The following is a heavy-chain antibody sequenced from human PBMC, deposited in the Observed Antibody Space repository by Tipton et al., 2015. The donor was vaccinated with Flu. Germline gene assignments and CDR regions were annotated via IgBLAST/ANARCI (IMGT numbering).Heavy chain of an antibody. Sequence: TLSLTCTVSGGSASGYYWSWIRQPPGKGLEWIAYIYHSGSTNYNPSLKSRVTISEDTSKNQFSLRLTSVTAADMAVYYCARRDYSNYVSDPKSWFDPWGQGTLVAVSS. J-gene: IGHJ5*02. CDR1: GGSASGYY. V-gene: IGHV4-59*08. CDR3: ARRDYSNYVSDPKSWFDP. CDR2: IYHSGST. D-gene: IGHD4-11*01.